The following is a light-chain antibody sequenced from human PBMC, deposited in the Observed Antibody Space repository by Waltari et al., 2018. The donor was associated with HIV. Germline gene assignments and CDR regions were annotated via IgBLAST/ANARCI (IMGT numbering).Light chain of an antibody. CDR3: QQYNSLPT. J-gene: IGKJ2*01. Sequence: IVITQSPDSLAVSLGERAAIKCKSSQSVLYTSNNKNYVAWYQKKPGQPPKVLIYGASTRDAGVPDRFSGGGSGTDFTLTSSSLQAEDVAVYYCQQYNSLPTFGQGTKLEIK. CDR2: GAS. V-gene: IGKV4-1*01. CDR1: QSVLYTSNNKNY.